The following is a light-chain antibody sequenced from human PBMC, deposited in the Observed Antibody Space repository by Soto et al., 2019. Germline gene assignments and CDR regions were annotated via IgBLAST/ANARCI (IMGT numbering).Light chain of an antibody. CDR2: AAS. CDR1: QSIFNF. J-gene: IGKJ3*01. V-gene: IGKV1-39*01. Sequence: DIQMTQSPSSLSASVGDRVTITCRASQSIFNFLNWYQQKPGQAPKLLIYAASTLQSGVQSRFSGSGSGTEFTLTISSLQPEDFATYYCQQSYSGFGPGTKVDIK. CDR3: QQSYSG.